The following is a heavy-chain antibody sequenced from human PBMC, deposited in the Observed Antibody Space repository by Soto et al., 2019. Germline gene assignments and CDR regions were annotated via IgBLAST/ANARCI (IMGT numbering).Heavy chain of an antibody. D-gene: IGHD6-13*01. Sequence: QVQLQESGPGLVKPSETLSLTCTVSGDSINSYHWSWIRQPPGKGLEWIGYIYYSGSTNYNPSLKSRANISVDMSKNQFSLELSSVTAADTAVYYCARENYMYSSSGFYYYDMDVWGQGTTVTVSS. CDR1: GDSINSYH. J-gene: IGHJ6*02. V-gene: IGHV4-59*01. CDR2: IYYSGST. CDR3: ARENYMYSSSGFYYYDMDV.